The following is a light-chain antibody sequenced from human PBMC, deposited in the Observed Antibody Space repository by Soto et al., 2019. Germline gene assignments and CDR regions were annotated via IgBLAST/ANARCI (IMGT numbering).Light chain of an antibody. CDR1: QGSSNY. Sequence: DIQMTQSPSSLSASVGDRVTITCLASQGSSNYLAWYQQKPGKVPKLLISAASTLQSGGPSRFSGSGSETDFTLTIRSLQPEDVATYYCQKHNSASWTFGQGQKVEIK. J-gene: IGKJ1*01. CDR2: AAS. CDR3: QKHNSASWT. V-gene: IGKV1-27*01.